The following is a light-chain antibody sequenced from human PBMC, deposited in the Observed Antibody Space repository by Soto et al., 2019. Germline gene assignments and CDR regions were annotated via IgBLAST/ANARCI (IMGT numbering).Light chain of an antibody. CDR3: QQYDDLPT. J-gene: IGKJ5*01. CDR2: AAS. V-gene: IGKV1-33*01. CDR1: QDISHL. Sequence: DIQMTQSPSSLSASEGDRVSITCQASQDISHLLNWYVQKPGKAPKLLIYAASKLETGFPLRFRGSGSGTDFTFTITSLQPEDIGTYYCQQYDDLPTFGQGKRLEIK.